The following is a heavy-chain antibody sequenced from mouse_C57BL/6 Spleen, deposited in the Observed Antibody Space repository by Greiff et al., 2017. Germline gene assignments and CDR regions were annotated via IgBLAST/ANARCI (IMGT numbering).Heavy chain of an antibody. Sequence: QVQLQQPGAELVMPGASVKLSCKASGYTFTSYWMHWVKQRPGQGLEWIGEIDPSDSYTNYNQKFKGKSTLTVDKSSSTAYMQLSSLTSEDSAVYYCARGIVYSNYAMDYWGQGTSVTVSS. CDR2: IDPSDSYT. D-gene: IGHD2-5*01. CDR3: ARGIVYSNYAMDY. CDR1: GYTFTSYW. J-gene: IGHJ4*01. V-gene: IGHV1-69*01.